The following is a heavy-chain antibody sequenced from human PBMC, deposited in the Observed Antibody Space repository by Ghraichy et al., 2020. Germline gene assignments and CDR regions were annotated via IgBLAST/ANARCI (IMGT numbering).Heavy chain of an antibody. CDR3: GRAWGEYCSGGRCYYFDQ. V-gene: IGHV4-39*01. D-gene: IGHD2-15*01. CDR1: GGSISSSSFY. CDR2: VYYSGST. J-gene: IGHJ4*02. Sequence: SETLSLTCTVSGGSISSSSFYWGWLHQPPGKGLEWIGNVYYSGSTDYTPSLKGRVTISADLSKKQISLKLTSVTAADTAVYFCGRAWGEYCSGGRCYYFDQWGQGTLGAVAS.